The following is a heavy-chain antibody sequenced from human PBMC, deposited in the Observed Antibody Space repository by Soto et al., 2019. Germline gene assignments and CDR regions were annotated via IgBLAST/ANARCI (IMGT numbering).Heavy chain of an antibody. CDR2: IIPIFGTA. CDR1: GGTFSSYA. V-gene: IGHV1-69*13. J-gene: IGHJ5*02. CDR3: ARDRGPSSGYYPYWFDT. D-gene: IGHD3-22*01. Sequence: GASVKVSCKASGGTFSSYAISWVRQAPGRGLEWMGEIIPIFGTANYAQKFQGRVTITADESTSTAYMELSSLRSEDTAVYYCARDRGPSSGYYPYWFDTWGQGTLVPVSS.